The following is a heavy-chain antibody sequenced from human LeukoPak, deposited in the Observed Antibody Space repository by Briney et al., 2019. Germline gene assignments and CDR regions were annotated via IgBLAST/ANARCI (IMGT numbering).Heavy chain of an antibody. Sequence: GGSLRLSCAASGFTFSSYGMHWVRQAPGKGLEWVAVIWYDGSNKYYADSVKGPFTISRDNSKNTLYLQMNSLRAEDTAVYYCARERLVVVGDAYYYYGMDVWGQGTTVTVSS. D-gene: IGHD2-2*01. CDR2: IWYDGSNK. V-gene: IGHV3-33*01. CDR1: GFTFSSYG. CDR3: ARERLVVVGDAYYYYGMDV. J-gene: IGHJ6*02.